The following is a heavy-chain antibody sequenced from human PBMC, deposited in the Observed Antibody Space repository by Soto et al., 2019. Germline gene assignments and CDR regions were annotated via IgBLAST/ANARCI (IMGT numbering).Heavy chain of an antibody. CDR1: GFTFSSYG. Sequence: GGSLRLSCAASGFTFSSYGMHWVRQAPGKGLEWVAVISYDGSNKYYADSVKGRFTISRDNSKNTLYLQMNSLRAEDTAVYYCAKGIEQWPIDYWGQGTLVTVSS. CDR2: ISYDGSNK. CDR3: AKGIEQWPIDY. V-gene: IGHV3-30*18. J-gene: IGHJ4*02. D-gene: IGHD6-19*01.